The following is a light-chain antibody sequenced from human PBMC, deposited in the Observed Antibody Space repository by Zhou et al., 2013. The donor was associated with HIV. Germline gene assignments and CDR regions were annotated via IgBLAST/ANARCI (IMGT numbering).Light chain of an antibody. V-gene: IGKV3-20*01. CDR1: QSVNSN. CDR3: QQYGTSPLT. Sequence: EIVMTQSPATLSVFPGERATLSCRASQSVNSNLAWYQQKPGQSPRLLIYGASSRATGIPERFSGSGSGTDFTLTISRLEPEDFAVYYCQQYGTSPLTFGGGTKVEIK. CDR2: GAS. J-gene: IGKJ4*01.